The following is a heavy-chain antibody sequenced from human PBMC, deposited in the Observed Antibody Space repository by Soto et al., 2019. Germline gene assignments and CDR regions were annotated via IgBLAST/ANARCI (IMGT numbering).Heavy chain of an antibody. J-gene: IGHJ4*02. V-gene: IGHV4-61*08. Sequence: QVQLQESGPGLVRPSETLSLTCTVSGGSISSGDFYWAWIRQPPGKGLEWIGYIRFSGSTNYNPSLKSRVPFSVDTSKNQFSLKMNSVTAADMAVYHCARGALGYCSGGSCYRYFDYWGQGTLVTVSS. D-gene: IGHD2-15*01. CDR3: ARGALGYCSGGSCYRYFDY. CDR1: GGSISSGDFY. CDR2: IRFSGST.